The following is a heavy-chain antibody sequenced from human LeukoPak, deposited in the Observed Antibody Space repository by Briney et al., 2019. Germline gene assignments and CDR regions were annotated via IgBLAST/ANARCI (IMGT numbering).Heavy chain of an antibody. Sequence: SETLSLTCTVSGGSISSSSYYWGWIRQPPGKGLEWIGSIYYSGSTYYNPSLKSRVTISVDTSKNQFSLKLSSVTAADTAVYYCARGGLLLWFGELFPPYFDYWGQGTLVTVSS. CDR1: GGSISSSSYY. J-gene: IGHJ4*02. D-gene: IGHD3-10*01. CDR2: IYYSGST. CDR3: ARGGLLLWFGELFPPYFDY. V-gene: IGHV4-39*07.